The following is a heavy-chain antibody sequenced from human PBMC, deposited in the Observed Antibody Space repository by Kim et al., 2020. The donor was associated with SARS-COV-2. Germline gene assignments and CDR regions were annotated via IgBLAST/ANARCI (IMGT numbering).Heavy chain of an antibody. CDR1: GFTFMSYG. D-gene: IGHD3-3*01. CDR2: ISGGGGTT. J-gene: IGHJ4*02. V-gene: IGHV3-23*01. Sequence: GGSLRLSCVASGFTFMSYGMSWVRQAPGKGLEWVSGISGGGGTTNYADSVKGRFTISRDNSKNTLFLQMNSLRAEDTALYYCAKDFASDYLGQGTLVTVS. CDR3: AKDFASDY.